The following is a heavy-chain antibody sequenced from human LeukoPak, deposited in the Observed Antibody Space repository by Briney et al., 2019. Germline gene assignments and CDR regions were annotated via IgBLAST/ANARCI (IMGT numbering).Heavy chain of an antibody. J-gene: IGHJ4*02. CDR2: INAGNGNT. V-gene: IGHV1-3*01. CDR3: AADSSGYYYFDY. D-gene: IGHD3-22*01. CDR1: GYTFTSYA. Sequence: ASVKVSCKASGYTFTSYAMHWVRQAPGQRLEWMGWINAGNGNTKYLQKFQGRVTITRDTSASTAYMELSSLRSEDTAVYYCAADSSGYYYFDYWGQGTLVTVSS.